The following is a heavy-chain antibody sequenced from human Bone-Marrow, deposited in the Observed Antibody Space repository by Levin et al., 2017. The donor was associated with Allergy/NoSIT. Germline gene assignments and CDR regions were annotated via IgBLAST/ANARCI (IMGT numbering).Heavy chain of an antibody. V-gene: IGHV1-46*01. CDR1: GSTFTRYY. CDR2: VNPSGGNA. J-gene: IGHJ4*02. Sequence: PGGSLRLSCKASGSTFTRYYMHWVRQAPGQGLEWMGIVNPSGGNAIYAQKFQGRVTMTRDTSTSTVYMEVASLRSDDTAVYFCAREPISGVVALDYWGQGTLVTVSS. D-gene: IGHD3-3*01. CDR3: AREPISGVVALDY.